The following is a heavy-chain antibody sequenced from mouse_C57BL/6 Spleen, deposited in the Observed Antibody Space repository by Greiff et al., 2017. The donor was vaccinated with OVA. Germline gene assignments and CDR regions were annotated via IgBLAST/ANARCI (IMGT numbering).Heavy chain of an antibody. CDR2: IRSKSNNYAT. Sequence: EVMLVESGGGLVQPKGSLKLSCAASGFSFNTYAMNWVRQAPGKGLEWVARIRSKSNNYATYYADSVKDRFTISRDDSESMLYLQMNNLKTEDTAMYYCVRSTTVVVPYAMDYWGQGTSVTVSS. CDR3: VRSTTVVVPYAMDY. V-gene: IGHV10-1*01. J-gene: IGHJ4*01. D-gene: IGHD1-1*01. CDR1: GFSFNTYA.